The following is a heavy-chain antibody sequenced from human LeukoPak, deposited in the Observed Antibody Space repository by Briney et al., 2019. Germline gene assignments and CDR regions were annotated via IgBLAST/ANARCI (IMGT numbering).Heavy chain of an antibody. J-gene: IGHJ4*02. V-gene: IGHV4-59*01. CDR3: ARAKVVPAAMASWDY. Sequence: SETLSLTCTVSGGSISSYYWSWIRQPPGKGLEWIGYIYYSGSTNYNPSLKSRVTISVDTSKNQFSLKLSSVTAADTAVYYCARAKVVPAAMASWDYWGQGTWSPSPQ. CDR1: GGSISSYY. CDR2: IYYSGST. D-gene: IGHD2-2*01.